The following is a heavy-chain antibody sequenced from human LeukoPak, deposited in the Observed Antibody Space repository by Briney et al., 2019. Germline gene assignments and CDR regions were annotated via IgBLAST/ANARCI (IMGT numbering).Heavy chain of an antibody. V-gene: IGHV1-18*04. J-gene: IGHJ4*02. CDR1: GYTFTGYY. CDR3: ALTVDYGRFDY. D-gene: IGHD4-17*01. CDR2: ISAYNGNT. Sequence: ASVKVSCKASGYTFTGYYMHWVRQAPGQGLEWMGWISAYNGNTNYAQKLQGRVTMTTDTSTSTAYMELRSLRSDDTAVYYCALTVDYGRFDYWGQGTLVTVSS.